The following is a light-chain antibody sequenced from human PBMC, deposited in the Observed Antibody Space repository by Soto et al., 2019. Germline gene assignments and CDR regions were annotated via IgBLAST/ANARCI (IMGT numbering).Light chain of an antibody. V-gene: IGKV3-11*01. J-gene: IGKJ5*01. CDR2: GTS. CDR3: QQRAN. CDR1: LSGSGY. Sequence: EIVLTQSPASLALSPGERATLSCRASLSGSGYLAWYQQRPNQAPRLLIHGTSNRATGIPARFSGEGSGTDFTLTISTLAAKDSAVYYCQQRANFGQGTRLEIK.